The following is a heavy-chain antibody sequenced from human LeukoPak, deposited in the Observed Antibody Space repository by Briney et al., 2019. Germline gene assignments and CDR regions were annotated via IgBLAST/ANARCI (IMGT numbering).Heavy chain of an antibody. J-gene: IGHJ4*02. CDR3: ALPPESGGNSGLTDY. CDR1: GFTFSYYW. Sequence: GGSLRLSCAASGFTFSYYWMTWVRQAPGKGPEWVANIKQDGSEKYYVDSVKGRFTIPRDNGKNSLYLQMNSLKTEDTAVYYCALPPESGGNSGLTDYWGQGTLVTVSS. CDR2: IKQDGSEK. D-gene: IGHD4-23*01. V-gene: IGHV3-7*05.